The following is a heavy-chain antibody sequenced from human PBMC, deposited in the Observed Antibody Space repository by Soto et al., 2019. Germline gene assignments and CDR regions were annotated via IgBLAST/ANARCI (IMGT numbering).Heavy chain of an antibody. V-gene: IGHV6-1*01. D-gene: IGHD7-27*01. J-gene: IGHJ6*03. CDR1: GDSVSSNSAA. CDR3: ARGAQLGIRFDYYYMDV. Sequence: KQSQTLSLTCAISGDSVSSNSAAWNWIRQSPSRGLEWLGRTYYRSKWYNDYAVSVKSRITINPDTSKNQFSLQLNSVTPEDTAVYYCARGAQLGIRFDYYYMDVWGKGTTVTVSS. CDR2: TYYRSKWYN.